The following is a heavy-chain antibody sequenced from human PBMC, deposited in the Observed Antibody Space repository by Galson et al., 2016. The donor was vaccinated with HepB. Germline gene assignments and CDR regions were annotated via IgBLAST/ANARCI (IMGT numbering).Heavy chain of an antibody. CDR2: IKNKANSYST. J-gene: IGHJ4*02. CDR1: GFSFSDHY. V-gene: IGHV3-72*01. D-gene: IGHD1-26*01. Sequence: SLRLSCAASGFSFSDHYMDWVRQAPGKGLGWVGRIKNKANSYSTEYAASVKGRFTISRDDSQNSLFLQMNSLKTEDTAVYYCATYRQWARNPADREDYWGQGTLVTVSS. CDR3: ATYRQWARNPADREDY.